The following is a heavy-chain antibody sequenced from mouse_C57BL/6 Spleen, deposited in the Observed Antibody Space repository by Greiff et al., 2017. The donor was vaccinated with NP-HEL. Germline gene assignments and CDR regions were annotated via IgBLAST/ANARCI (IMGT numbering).Heavy chain of an antibody. J-gene: IGHJ3*01. Sequence: EVQLVESGGGLVKPGGSLKLSCAASGFTFSDYGMHWVRQAPEKGLEWVAYISSGSSTIYYADKVKGRFTISRDNAKNTLFLQMTSLRSEDTAMYYCARDYGSSLFAYWGQGTLVTVSA. CDR3: ARDYGSSLFAY. CDR2: ISSGSSTI. CDR1: GFTFSDYG. D-gene: IGHD1-1*01. V-gene: IGHV5-17*01.